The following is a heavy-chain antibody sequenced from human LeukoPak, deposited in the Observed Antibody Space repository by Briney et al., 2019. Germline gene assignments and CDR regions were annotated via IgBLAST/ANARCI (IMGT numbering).Heavy chain of an antibody. J-gene: IGHJ4*02. V-gene: IGHV1-2*06. CDR3: ASSDTYYYDSSGYSRDY. CDR1: GYTFTGYY. Sequence: ASVKVSCKASGYTFTGYYMHWVRQAPGQGLEWMGRINPNSGGTNYAQKFQGRVTMTRDTSISTAYMELSRLRSDDTAVYYCASSDTYYYDSSGYSRDYWGQGTLVTVSS. CDR2: INPNSGGT. D-gene: IGHD3-22*01.